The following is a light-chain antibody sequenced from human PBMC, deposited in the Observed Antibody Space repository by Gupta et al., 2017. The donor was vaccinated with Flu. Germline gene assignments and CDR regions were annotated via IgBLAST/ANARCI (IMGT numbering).Light chain of an antibody. J-gene: IGKJ2*01. CDR3: QQRSNWPPYT. Sequence: EIVLTHPPATLSLSPGERATLSCRASQSVSSYLAWYQQKPGQAPRLLIYDASNRDTGIPARFSGSGCGTDFTLTISSRELEDFAVYYFQQRSNWPPYTFGQGTKMEIK. CDR2: DAS. CDR1: QSVSSY. V-gene: IGKV3-11*01.